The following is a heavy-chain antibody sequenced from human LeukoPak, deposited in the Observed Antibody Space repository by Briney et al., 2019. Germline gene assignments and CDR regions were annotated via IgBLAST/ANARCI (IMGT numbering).Heavy chain of an antibody. V-gene: IGHV1-2*02. CDR3: ARDVRTYYDILTGYYVDY. J-gene: IGHJ4*02. D-gene: IGHD3-9*01. CDR1: GCTFTGYY. CDR2: INPNSGGT. Sequence: ASVKVSCKASGCTFTGYYMHWVRQAPGQGLEWMGWINPNSGGTNYAQKFQGRVTMTRDTSISTAYMELSRLRSDDTAVYYCARDVRTYYDILTGYYVDYWGQGTLVTVSS.